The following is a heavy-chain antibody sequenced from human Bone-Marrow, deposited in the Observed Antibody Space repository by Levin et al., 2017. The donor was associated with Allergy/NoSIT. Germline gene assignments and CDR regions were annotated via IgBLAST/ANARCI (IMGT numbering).Heavy chain of an antibody. CDR3: ARAPPFSADGHTSTFYFDN. CDR2: IYDGGNT. J-gene: IGHJ4*02. V-gene: IGHV4-4*07. CDR1: GASISDHY. Sequence: SETLSLTCTVSGASISDHYWGWIRQPAGKALEWIGRIYDGGNTIYNPSLGSRVTMSEDTSKNQFSLKLNSVTAADTAVYYCARAPPFSADGHTSTFYFDNWGQGTLVTVSS. D-gene: IGHD2-8*01.